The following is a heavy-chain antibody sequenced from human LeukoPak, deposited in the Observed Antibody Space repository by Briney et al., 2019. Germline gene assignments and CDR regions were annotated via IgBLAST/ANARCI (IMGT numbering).Heavy chain of an antibody. Sequence: SETLSLTCTVSGGSISSDYWSWIRQPAGKGLEWIGRIYTSGSTNYNPSLKSRVTISVDTSKNQFSLKLSSVTAADTAVYYCARDRFHPFPYYYYMDVWGKGTTVTVSS. CDR1: GGSISSDY. CDR3: ARDRFHPFPYYYYMDV. J-gene: IGHJ6*03. CDR2: IYTSGST. D-gene: IGHD2-21*01. V-gene: IGHV4-4*07.